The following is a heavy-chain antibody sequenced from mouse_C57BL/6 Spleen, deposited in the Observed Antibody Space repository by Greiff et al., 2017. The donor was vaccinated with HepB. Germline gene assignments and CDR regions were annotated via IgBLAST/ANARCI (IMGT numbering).Heavy chain of an antibody. D-gene: IGHD1-1*01. Sequence: VQLQQPGAELVKPGASVKLSCKASGYTFTSYWMQWVKQRPGQGLEWIGEIDPSDSYTNYNQKFKGKATLTVDTSSSTAYMQLSSLTSEDSAVYYCARSHNYYGSSYDYWGQGTTLTVSS. CDR2: IDPSDSYT. J-gene: IGHJ2*01. CDR1: GYTFTSYW. V-gene: IGHV1-50*01. CDR3: ARSHNYYGSSYDY.